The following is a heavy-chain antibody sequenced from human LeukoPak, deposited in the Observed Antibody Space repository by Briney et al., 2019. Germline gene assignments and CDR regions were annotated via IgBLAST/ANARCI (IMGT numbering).Heavy chain of an antibody. CDR3: ARSSAAGPGGFDY. Sequence: SETLSLTCTVSGGSISSYYWSWIRQPPGKGLEWIGYIYYSGSTNYNPSLKSRVTISVDTSKNQFSLKLSSVTAADTAVPYCARSSAAGPGGFDYWGQGSLVTVSS. CDR1: GGSISSYY. D-gene: IGHD6-25*01. CDR2: IYYSGST. J-gene: IGHJ4*02. V-gene: IGHV4-59*01.